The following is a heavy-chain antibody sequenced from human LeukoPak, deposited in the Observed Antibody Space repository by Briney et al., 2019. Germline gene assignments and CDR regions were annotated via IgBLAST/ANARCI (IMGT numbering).Heavy chain of an antibody. CDR1: GFTFSDYW. CDR3: AREAKVGGALQY. CDR2: INTDGSFT. V-gene: IGHV3-74*01. J-gene: IGHJ4*02. Sequence: GSLRLSCAASGFTFSDYWMHWVRQTPGKGAVWVSRINTDGSFTRYADSVQGRFTISRDTAKNTLFLQMNSLRAEDTAVYYCAREAKVGGALQYWGQGILVTVSS. D-gene: IGHD1-26*01.